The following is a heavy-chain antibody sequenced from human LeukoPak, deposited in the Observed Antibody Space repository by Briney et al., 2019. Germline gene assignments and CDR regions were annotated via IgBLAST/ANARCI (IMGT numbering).Heavy chain of an antibody. Sequence: PGGSLRLSCAASGFTVSSNYMNWVRQAPGKGLEWVSVIYSGGSTIYADSVKGRFTISRDSSKNTLYLQMNSLRVEDTAVYYCARDPVGAIGYGMDVWGQGTTVTVSS. V-gene: IGHV3-66*01. CDR3: ARDPVGAIGYGMDV. J-gene: IGHJ6*02. CDR2: IYSGGST. D-gene: IGHD1-26*01. CDR1: GFTVSSNY.